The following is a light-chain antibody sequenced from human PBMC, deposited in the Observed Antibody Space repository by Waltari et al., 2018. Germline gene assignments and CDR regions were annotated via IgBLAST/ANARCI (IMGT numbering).Light chain of an antibody. CDR3: AAWDDSLSGYV. Sequence: QSVLTQPPSASGTPGQRVTISCSGSSSHIGSNYVYWYQQLPGTTPKLLIYRSNQRPSGVPDRFSGSKSGTSASLAISGLRSEDEADYYCAAWDDSLSGYVFGTGTKVTVL. J-gene: IGLJ1*01. CDR1: SSHIGSNY. V-gene: IGLV1-47*01. CDR2: RSN.